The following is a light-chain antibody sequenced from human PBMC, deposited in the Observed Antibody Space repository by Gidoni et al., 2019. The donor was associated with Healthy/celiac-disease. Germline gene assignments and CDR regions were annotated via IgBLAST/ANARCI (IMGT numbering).Light chain of an antibody. CDR1: QSISSY. CDR2: AAS. J-gene: IGKJ4*01. V-gene: IGKV1-39*01. Sequence: DIQMPQSPSSLSASVGDRVTLTCRASQSISSYLNWYQQKPGKAPKLLIYAASSLQSGVPSMFSGRGTGTDFTLTISSLQPEDFATYYCQQSYSTPRAFXGXTKVEIK. CDR3: QQSYSTPRA.